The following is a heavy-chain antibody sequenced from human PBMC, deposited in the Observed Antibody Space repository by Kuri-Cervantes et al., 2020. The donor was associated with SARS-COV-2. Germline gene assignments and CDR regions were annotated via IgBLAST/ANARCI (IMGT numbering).Heavy chain of an antibody. J-gene: IGHJ6*03. CDR2: IRYDGSNK. CDR3: AKDAGIAAAGTRYYYYYYMDV. Sequence: GGSLRPPCAASGFTFSSYAMSWVRQAPGKGLEWVAFIRYDGSNKYYADSVKGRFTISRDNSKNTLYLQMNSLRAEDTAVYYCAKDAGIAAAGTRYYYYYYMDVWGKGTTVTVSS. V-gene: IGHV3-30*02. D-gene: IGHD6-13*01. CDR1: GFTFSSYA.